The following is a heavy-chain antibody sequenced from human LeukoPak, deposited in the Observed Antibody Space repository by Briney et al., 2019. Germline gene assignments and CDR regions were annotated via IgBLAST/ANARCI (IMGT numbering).Heavy chain of an antibody. CDR2: IYYTGST. D-gene: IGHD4-23*01. J-gene: IGHJ4*02. CDR1: GGSISSYY. CDR3: ARVGFGNTPHPIDY. V-gene: IGHV4-59*01. Sequence: SETLSLTCTVSGGSISSYYWSWIRQPPGKGLEWIGYIYYTGSTNYNPSLKSRVTISVDTSKNQFSLELTSVTAADTAVYYCARVGFGNTPHPIDYWGQGTLVTVSS.